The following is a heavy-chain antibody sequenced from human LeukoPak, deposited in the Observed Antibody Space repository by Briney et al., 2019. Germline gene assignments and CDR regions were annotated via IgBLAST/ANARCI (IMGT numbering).Heavy chain of an antibody. Sequence: EASVKVSCKASGYTFTSYGISWVRQAPGQGLEWMGWISAYNGNTNYAQKLQGRVTMTTDTSTSTAYMELRSLRSEDTAVYYCAKDGDRIQLWPMRGPDYWGQGTLVTVSS. V-gene: IGHV1-18*01. CDR3: AKDGDRIQLWPMRGPDY. J-gene: IGHJ4*02. D-gene: IGHD5-18*01. CDR2: ISAYNGNT. CDR1: GYTFTSYG.